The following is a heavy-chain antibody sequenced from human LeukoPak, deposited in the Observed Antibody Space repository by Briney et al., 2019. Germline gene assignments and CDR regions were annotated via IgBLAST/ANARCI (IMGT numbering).Heavy chain of an antibody. J-gene: IGHJ4*02. CDR3: ARHISTPGSSYYYDSSGYPTAFDY. CDR1: GGTISNYY. D-gene: IGHD3-22*01. V-gene: IGHV4-59*01. CDR2: IYYSGTT. Sequence: TSSETLSLTCTVSGGTISNYYWSWIRQSPGKGLEWIGYIYYSGTTNSNPSLKSRVTISVDTSKNQSSLQLRSVTAADTAVYYCARHISTPGSSYYYDSSGYPTAFDYWGQGTLVTVSS.